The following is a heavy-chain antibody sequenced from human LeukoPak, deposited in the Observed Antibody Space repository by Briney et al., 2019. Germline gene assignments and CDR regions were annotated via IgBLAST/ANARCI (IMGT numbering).Heavy chain of an antibody. D-gene: IGHD3-22*01. V-gene: IGHV3-53*04. J-gene: IGHJ1*01. Sequence: GGSLRLSCAASGFIVSSNYMSWVRQAPGKGLEWVSVIYSGGSTYCADSVKGRFTISRHNSKNTLYLQMNSLRAEDTAVYYCAYDSSGYWNFQHCGLGTLVTVSS. CDR1: GFIVSSNY. CDR2: IYSGGST. CDR3: AYDSSGYWNFQH.